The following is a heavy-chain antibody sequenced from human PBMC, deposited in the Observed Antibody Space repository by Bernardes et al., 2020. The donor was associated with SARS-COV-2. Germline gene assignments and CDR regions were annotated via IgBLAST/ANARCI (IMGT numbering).Heavy chain of an antibody. J-gene: IGHJ4*02. CDR1: GFTFSSYS. CDR2: ISSSSSYI. V-gene: IGHV3-21*01. CDR3: AREIEGYSSGWSYYFDY. Sequence: GGSLRLSCAASGFTFSSYSMNWVRQAPGKGLEWFSSISSSSSYIYYADSVKGRFTISRDNAKNSLYLQMNSLRAEDTAVYYCAREIEGYSSGWSYYFDYWGQGTLVTVSS. D-gene: IGHD6-19*01.